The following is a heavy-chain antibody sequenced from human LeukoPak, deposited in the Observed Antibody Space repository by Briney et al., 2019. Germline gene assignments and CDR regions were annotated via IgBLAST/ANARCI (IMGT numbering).Heavy chain of an antibody. CDR3: AKWGDYDVLTGYYVSDY. CDR2: ITGSGGNT. J-gene: IGHJ4*02. D-gene: IGHD3-9*01. V-gene: IGHV3-23*01. Sequence: GGSLRLCCAASGFTFSNYAMSWVRQAAGKGLEWVSAITGSGGNTYYADSVKGRFTISRDNSKNTVFLQMNSLRAEDTAVYYCAKWGDYDVLTGYYVSDYWGQGTLVTVSS. CDR1: GFTFSNYA.